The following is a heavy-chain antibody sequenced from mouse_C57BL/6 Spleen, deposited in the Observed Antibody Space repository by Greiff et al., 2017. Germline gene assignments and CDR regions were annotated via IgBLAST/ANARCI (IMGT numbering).Heavy chain of an antibody. CDR2: INPSTGGT. J-gene: IGHJ4*01. D-gene: IGHD1-1*01. CDR3: ARLGFGLFSITTVVEDAMDY. V-gene: IGHV1-42*01. Sequence: EVQLQQSGPELVKPGASVKISCKASGYSFTGYYMNWVKQSPEKSLEWIGEINPSTGGTTYNQKFKAKATLTVDKSSSTAYMQLKSLTSEDSAVYYCARLGFGLFSITTVVEDAMDYWGQGTSVTVSS. CDR1: GYSFTGYY.